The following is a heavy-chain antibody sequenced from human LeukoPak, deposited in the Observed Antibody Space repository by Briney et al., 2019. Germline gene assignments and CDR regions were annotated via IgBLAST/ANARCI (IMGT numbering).Heavy chain of an antibody. D-gene: IGHD3/OR15-3a*01. CDR3: ARARGNNYGFFDY. J-gene: IGHJ4*02. Sequence: GRSLRLSCAASGFTFSSYWMHWVRQAPGKGLVWVSRINSDGSRTYYADSVKGRFTISIDNAKNTLYLQMNSLRAEDTAVYYCARARGNNYGFFDYWGQGILVTVSS. CDR2: INSDGSRT. V-gene: IGHV3-74*01. CDR1: GFTFSSYW.